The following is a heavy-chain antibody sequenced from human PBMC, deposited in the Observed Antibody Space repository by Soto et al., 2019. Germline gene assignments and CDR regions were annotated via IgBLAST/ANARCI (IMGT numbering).Heavy chain of an antibody. J-gene: IGHJ3*02. Sequence: ASVKVSCKASGYTFTSYGISWVRQAPGQGLEWMGWISAYNGNTNYAQKLQGRVTMTTDTSTSTAYMGLRRLRSDDTAVYYCARVGAYYYDSSGSQGAFDIWGQGTMVTVSS. CDR3: ARVGAYYYDSSGSQGAFDI. CDR2: ISAYNGNT. CDR1: GYTFTSYG. D-gene: IGHD3-22*01. V-gene: IGHV1-18*01.